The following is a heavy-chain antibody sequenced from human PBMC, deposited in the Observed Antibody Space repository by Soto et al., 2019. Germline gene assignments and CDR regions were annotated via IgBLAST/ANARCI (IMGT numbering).Heavy chain of an antibody. CDR3: ARASYYYDSSGYLSAFDI. Sequence: SETLSLTCTVSGGSISSGDYYWSWIRQPPGKSLEWIGYIYYSGSTYYNPSLKSRVTISVDTSKNQFSLKLSSVTAADTAVYYCARASYYYDSSGYLSAFDIWGQGTMVTVSS. D-gene: IGHD3-22*01. J-gene: IGHJ3*02. CDR1: GGSISSGDYY. CDR2: IYYSGST. V-gene: IGHV4-30-4*01.